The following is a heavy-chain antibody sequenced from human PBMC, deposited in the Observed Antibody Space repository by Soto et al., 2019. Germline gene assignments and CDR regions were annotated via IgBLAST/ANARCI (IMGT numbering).Heavy chain of an antibody. Sequence: QVQLVQSGAEVKKPGASVKVSCKASGYSFTTYGISWVRQAPGQGLEWMGWISDYNGNTNYEKKFQGRVTMTTDTSTRTAYTELKSLRSDDTAVYYCAREGYYSGSGSYSPPRYYGMDVWGQGTTVTVS. D-gene: IGHD3-10*01. J-gene: IGHJ6*02. CDR3: AREGYYSGSGSYSPPRYYGMDV. CDR1: GYSFTTYG. V-gene: IGHV1-18*01. CDR2: ISDYNGNT.